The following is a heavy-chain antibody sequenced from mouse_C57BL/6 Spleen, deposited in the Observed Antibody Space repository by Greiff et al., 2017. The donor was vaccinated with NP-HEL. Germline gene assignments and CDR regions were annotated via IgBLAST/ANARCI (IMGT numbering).Heavy chain of an antibody. CDR1: GYTFTSYW. V-gene: IGHV1-69*01. Sequence: QVQLQQPGAELVMPGASVKLSCKASGYTFTSYWMHWVKQRPGQGLEWIGEIDPSDSYTNYNQQFKGKSTFTVDKSSSTAYMQLSSLTSEDSAVYYCAVITTVVQSYYFDYWGQGTTLTVSS. D-gene: IGHD1-1*01. CDR2: IDPSDSYT. CDR3: AVITTVVQSYYFDY. J-gene: IGHJ2*01.